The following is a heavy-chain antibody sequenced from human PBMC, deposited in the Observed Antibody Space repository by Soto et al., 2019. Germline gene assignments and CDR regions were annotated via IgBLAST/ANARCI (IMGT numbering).Heavy chain of an antibody. Sequence: PSETLSLTCTVSGGSISSSSYYWGWIRKPPGKGLEWIGSIFHGGNTYYNPSLKSRVTISVDMSKNQFSLKLNSVTAADTAVYYCARARWYDAFDVWGQGTVVTVSS. CDR1: GGSISSSSYY. CDR2: IFHGGNT. J-gene: IGHJ3*01. CDR3: ARARWYDAFDV. V-gene: IGHV4-39*07. D-gene: IGHD2-15*01.